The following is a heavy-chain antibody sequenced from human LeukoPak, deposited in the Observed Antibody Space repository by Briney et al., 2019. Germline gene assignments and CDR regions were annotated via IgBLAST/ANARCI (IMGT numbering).Heavy chain of an antibody. J-gene: IGHJ4*02. CDR3: AREVGPTKFDY. V-gene: IGHV3-7*04. D-gene: IGHD1-26*01. CDR1: GFTFSSYR. CDR2: LKQDGSEK. Sequence: PGGSLRLSCAASGFTFSSYRMNWVRQAPGKGLEWVASLKQDGSEKYYVDSVKGRFTISRDNAKSSLYLQINSLRAEDTAAYYCAREVGPTKFDYWGQGTLVTVSS.